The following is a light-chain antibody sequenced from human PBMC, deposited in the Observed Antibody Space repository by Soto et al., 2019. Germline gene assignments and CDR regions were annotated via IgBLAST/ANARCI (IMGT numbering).Light chain of an antibody. Sequence: QSVLTQPRSVSGSPGQSVTISCTGTSSDVGSYKDVSWYQPHPGKAPRLIIYEVVQRPSGVPDRFSGSKSGNTASLTVSGLQAADEADYFCKSYAGSNTYVFGSGTKVTVL. CDR2: EVV. V-gene: IGLV2-11*01. CDR1: SSDVGSYKD. J-gene: IGLJ1*01. CDR3: KSYAGSNTYV.